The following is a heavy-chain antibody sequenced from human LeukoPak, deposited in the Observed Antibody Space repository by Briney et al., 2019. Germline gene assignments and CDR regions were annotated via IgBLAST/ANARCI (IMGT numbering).Heavy chain of an antibody. J-gene: IGHJ5*02. CDR3: ARGFTYWIDP. Sequence: SETLSLTCTVSGGSINSNNYYWTWIRQLPGKGLEWIGYIYYTGSTTYNPSLKSRLTISMDTSRNQLSLKLNSVTAADTAVYYCARGFTYWIDPWGQGTLVTVSS. CDR2: IYYTGST. V-gene: IGHV4-31*03. CDR1: GGSINSNNYY.